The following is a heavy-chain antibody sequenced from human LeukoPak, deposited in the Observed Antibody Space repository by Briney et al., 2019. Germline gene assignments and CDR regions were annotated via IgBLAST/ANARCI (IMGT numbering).Heavy chain of an antibody. CDR1: GGSISSYY. V-gene: IGHV4-4*07. CDR3: ARDRGYDFWSGYSHFDY. Sequence: SSETLSLTCTVSGGSISSYYWSWIRQPAGKRLEWIGRIYTSGSTNYNPSLKSRVTMSVDTSKNQFSLKLSSVTAADTAVYYCARDRGYDFWSGYSHFDYWGQGTLVTVSS. D-gene: IGHD3-3*01. CDR2: IYTSGST. J-gene: IGHJ4*02.